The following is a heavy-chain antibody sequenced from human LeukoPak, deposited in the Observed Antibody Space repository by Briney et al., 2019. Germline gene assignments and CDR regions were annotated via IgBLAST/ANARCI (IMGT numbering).Heavy chain of an antibody. J-gene: IGHJ3*02. V-gene: IGHV3-30*03. CDR3: ARDPQGAAFDI. Sequence: GGSLRLSCAASGFTFSTYDMHWVRQAPGKGLEWVAIISYDGSDKYYADSVKGRFTISRDNSKNTLYLQMNSLRAEDTAVYYCARDPQGAAFDIWGQGTMVTVSS. CDR2: ISYDGSDK. CDR1: GFTFSTYD. D-gene: IGHD3-16*01.